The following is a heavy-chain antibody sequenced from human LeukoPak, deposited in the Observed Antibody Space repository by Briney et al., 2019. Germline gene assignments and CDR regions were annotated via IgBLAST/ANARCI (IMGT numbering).Heavy chain of an antibody. Sequence: ASVKVSCKASGYTFTNYYIHWVRQAPGQGLECMGIINPSGGSTNYAQKFQGRVTMTRDMSTSTVNMELSSLRSEDTAVYYCARAQGSYYHYYMGVWGKGTTVTVSS. CDR2: INPSGGST. CDR3: ARAQGSYYHYYMGV. CDR1: GYTFTNYY. J-gene: IGHJ6*03. D-gene: IGHD1-26*01. V-gene: IGHV1-46*01.